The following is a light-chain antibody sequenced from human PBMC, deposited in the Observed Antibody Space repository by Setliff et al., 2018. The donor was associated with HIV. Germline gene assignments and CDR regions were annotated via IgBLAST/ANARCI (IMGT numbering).Light chain of an antibody. J-gene: IGKJ3*01. V-gene: IGKV1-39*01. CDR3: QQSYGT. CDR1: QTINNY. Sequence: DIPLTQSPSSLSASIGDRVTITCRSSQTINNYLNWYQQKSGEAPKLLIYAASNLQSGVPSRFSGSASGTDFNLTIRSLQPEDFATYYCQQSYGTFGPGTKVDIK. CDR2: AAS.